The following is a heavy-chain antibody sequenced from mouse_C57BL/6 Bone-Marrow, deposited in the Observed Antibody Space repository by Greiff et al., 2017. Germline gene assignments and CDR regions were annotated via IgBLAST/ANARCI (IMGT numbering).Heavy chain of an antibody. J-gene: IGHJ3*01. D-gene: IGHD1-1*01. CDR1: GYTFTSYW. Sequence: VQLQQPGAELVMPGASVKLSCKASGYTFTSYWMHWVKQRPGQGPEWIGEIDPSDSYTNYNQKFKGKSTLTVDKSSSTAYMQLSSLTSEDSAVYYCARDYYGSSYAYWGQGTLVTVSA. CDR2: IDPSDSYT. V-gene: IGHV1-69*01. CDR3: ARDYYGSSYAY.